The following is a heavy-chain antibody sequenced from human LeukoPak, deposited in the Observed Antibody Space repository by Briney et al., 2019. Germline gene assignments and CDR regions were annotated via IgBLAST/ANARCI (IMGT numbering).Heavy chain of an antibody. CDR3: AKNPNYDILTGYHPPYYFDY. Sequence: GGSLRLSCAASGFTFSSYSMNWVRQAPGKGLEWVSSISSSSSYIYYADSVKGRFTISRDNAKNSLYLQMNSLRAGDTAVYYCAKNPNYDILTGYHPPYYFDYWGQGTLVTVSS. CDR2: ISSSSSYI. CDR1: GFTFSSYS. D-gene: IGHD3-9*01. J-gene: IGHJ4*02. V-gene: IGHV3-21*01.